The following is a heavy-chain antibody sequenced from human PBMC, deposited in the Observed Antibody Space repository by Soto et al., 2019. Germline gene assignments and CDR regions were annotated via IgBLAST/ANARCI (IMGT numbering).Heavy chain of an antibody. Sequence: ASVKVSCKASGYTFTSYAMHWVRQAPGQRLERMGWSNAGNGNTKYSQKFKSRVTITRDTSASTAYMELSSLRSEDTAVYYCASGEGVATISFDFWGQGPLVTVSS. CDR2: SNAGNGNT. J-gene: IGHJ4*02. V-gene: IGHV1-3*01. CDR3: ASGEGVATISFDF. CDR1: GYTFTSYA. D-gene: IGHD5-12*01.